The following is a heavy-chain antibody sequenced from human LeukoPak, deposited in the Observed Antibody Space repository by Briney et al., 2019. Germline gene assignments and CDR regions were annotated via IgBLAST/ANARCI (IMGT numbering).Heavy chain of an antibody. CDR1: GFTISSYG. CDR3: AKDGYLEAAAGTYDFDY. V-gene: IGHV3-30*02. D-gene: IGHD6-13*01. Sequence: PGGSLRLSCAASGFTISSYGMHWVRQAPGKGLEWVAFIRYDGSNKYYADSVKGRFTISRDNSKNTLYLQMNSLRAEDTAVYYCAKDGYLEAAAGTYDFDYWGQGTLVTVSS. CDR2: IRYDGSNK. J-gene: IGHJ4*02.